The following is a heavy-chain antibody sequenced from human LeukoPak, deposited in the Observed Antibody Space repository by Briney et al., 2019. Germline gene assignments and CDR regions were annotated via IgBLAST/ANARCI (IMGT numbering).Heavy chain of an antibody. V-gene: IGHV4-59*01. Sequence: PSETLSLTCTVSGGSISTFYWTWIRQPPGKGLEWIGSIYYSGTTNYNPSLKSRVTISVDTSKNQFFLMVSSVAAADTAVYYCARAYSSYPYYFDPWRQGTLVTVSS. D-gene: IGHD3-16*02. CDR3: ARAYSSYPYYFDP. CDR2: IYYSGTT. J-gene: IGHJ4*02. CDR1: GGSISTFY.